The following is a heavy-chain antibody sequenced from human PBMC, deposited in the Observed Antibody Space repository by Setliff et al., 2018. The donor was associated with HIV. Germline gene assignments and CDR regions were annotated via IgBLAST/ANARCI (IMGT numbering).Heavy chain of an antibody. CDR3: AKASTKWAVGSVAGYFDY. Sequence: GGSLRLSCAASGLTFSNAWMIWVRQAPGKGLEWVALINKGGSEKYHVDSVKGRLTISRDNSEHSLYLQMNSLRAEDSALYYCAKASTKWAVGSVAGYFDYWGQGALVTVSS. D-gene: IGHD1-26*01. CDR1: GLTFSNAW. J-gene: IGHJ4*02. CDR2: INKGGSEK. V-gene: IGHV3-7*03.